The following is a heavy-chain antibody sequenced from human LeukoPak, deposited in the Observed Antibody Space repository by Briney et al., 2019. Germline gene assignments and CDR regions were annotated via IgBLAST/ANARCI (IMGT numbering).Heavy chain of an antibody. CDR3: ARANYYGSGSYFSYYYGMDV. V-gene: IGHV1-18*01. Sequence: ASVKVSCKASGYTFTSYGISWVRQAPGQGLEWMGWISAYNGNTNYAQKLQGRVTMTTDTSTSTAYMELRSLRSDDTAVYYCARANYYGSGSYFSYYYGMDVWGQGTTVTVSS. CDR2: ISAYNGNT. D-gene: IGHD3-10*01. CDR1: GYTFTSYG. J-gene: IGHJ6*02.